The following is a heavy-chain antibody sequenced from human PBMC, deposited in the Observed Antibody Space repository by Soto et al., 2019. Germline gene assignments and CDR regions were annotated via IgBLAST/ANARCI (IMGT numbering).Heavy chain of an antibody. J-gene: IGHJ5*02. CDR2: FDPEDGET. V-gene: IGHV1-24*01. CDR1: GYTLTELS. Sequence: ASVKVSCKVSGYTLTELSMHWVRQAPGKGLEWMGGFDPEDGETIYAQKFQGRVTMTEDTSTDTAYMELSSLRSEDTAVYYCASRYDSSGWYDWFDPWGQGTLVTVSS. CDR3: ASRYDSSGWYDWFDP. D-gene: IGHD6-19*01.